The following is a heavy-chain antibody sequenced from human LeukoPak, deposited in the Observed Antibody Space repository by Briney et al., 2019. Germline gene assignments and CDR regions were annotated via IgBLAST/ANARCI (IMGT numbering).Heavy chain of an antibody. Sequence: PSETLSLTCAVYGGSFSGYYWSWIRQPPGKGLEWIGEINHSGSTNYNPSLKSRVTISVDTSKNQFSLKLSSVTAADTAVYYCARRWFGETDYFDYWGQGTLVIVSS. V-gene: IGHV4-34*01. CDR3: ARRWFGETDYFDY. CDR2: INHSGST. J-gene: IGHJ4*02. CDR1: GGSFSGYY. D-gene: IGHD3-10*01.